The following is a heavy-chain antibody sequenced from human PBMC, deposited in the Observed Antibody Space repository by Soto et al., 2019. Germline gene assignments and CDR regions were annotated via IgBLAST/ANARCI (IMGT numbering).Heavy chain of an antibody. D-gene: IGHD6-13*01. CDR2: IKSKTDGGTT. CDR3: TTVGILDI. V-gene: IGHV3-15*01. J-gene: IGHJ3*02. Sequence: EVQLVESGGGLVQPGRSLRLSCEASGFSFDKSGMHWVREIPGKGLEWVGRIKSKTDGGTTDYAAPVKGRFTISRDDSKNTLYLQMNSLKTEDTAVYYCTTVGILDIWGQGTMFTVSS. CDR1: GFSFDKSG.